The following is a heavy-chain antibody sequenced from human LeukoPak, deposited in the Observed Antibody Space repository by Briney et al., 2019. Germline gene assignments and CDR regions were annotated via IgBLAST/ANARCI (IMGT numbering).Heavy chain of an antibody. CDR2: IYHSGST. J-gene: IGHJ3*02. CDR1: GYSISSGYY. CDR3: ARLSQDTWDAFDI. Sequence: SETLSLTCAVSGYSISSGYYWGWIRQPPGKGLEWIGSIYHSGSTYYNPSLKSRVTISVDTSKNQFSLKLSSVTAADTAVYYCARLSQDTWDAFDIWGQGTRVTVSS. V-gene: IGHV4-38-2*01. D-gene: IGHD2-15*01.